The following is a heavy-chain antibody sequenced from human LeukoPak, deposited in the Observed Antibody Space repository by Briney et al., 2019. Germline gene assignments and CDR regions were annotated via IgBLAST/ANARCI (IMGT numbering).Heavy chain of an antibody. CDR2: ISTYNGNT. CDR1: GYTFTNYG. CDR3: ARTGSSWYLGYYYYMDV. J-gene: IGHJ6*03. V-gene: IGHV1-18*01. Sequence: GASVKVSCKASGYTFTNYGITWVRQAPGQGLEWMGWISTYNGNTNYAQKVQGRVTMTTDTSTSTAYMELRSLRSDDTAVYYCARTGSSWYLGYYYYMDVWGKGTTVTVSS. D-gene: IGHD6-13*01.